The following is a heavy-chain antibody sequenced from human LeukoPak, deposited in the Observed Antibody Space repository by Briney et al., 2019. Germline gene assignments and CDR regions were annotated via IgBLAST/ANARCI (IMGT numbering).Heavy chain of an antibody. V-gene: IGHV3-7*01. D-gene: IGHD3-16*01. J-gene: IGHJ6*02. Sequence: GGSLRLSCAAPGFTFSDSWMSWVRQAPGKGLEWVANMNQDGSAKGYVDSVKGRFTISRDNARNSLYLQMSSLRPEDTAVYYCATYTHWVAGDVWGQGTTVTVSS. CDR2: MNQDGSAK. CDR1: GFTFSDSW. CDR3: ATYTHWVAGDV.